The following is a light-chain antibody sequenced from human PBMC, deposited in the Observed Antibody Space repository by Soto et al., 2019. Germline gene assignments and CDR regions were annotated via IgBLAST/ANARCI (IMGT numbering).Light chain of an antibody. CDR1: QSVSSN. Sequence: IVMTQSPATLSVSPGERATLSCRASQSVSSNLAWYQQKPGQAPRLLIYDTSTRATGIPARFSGSGSGTEFTLTISSLQSEDFAVYYCQQYVTSPRTFGQGTQGGYQ. V-gene: IGKV3-15*01. J-gene: IGKJ1*01. CDR2: DTS. CDR3: QQYVTSPRT.